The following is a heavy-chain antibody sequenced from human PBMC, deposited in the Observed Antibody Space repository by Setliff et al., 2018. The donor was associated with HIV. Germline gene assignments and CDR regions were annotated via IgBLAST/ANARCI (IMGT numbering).Heavy chain of an antibody. Sequence: SETLSLTCTVSGGSISTYYWSWIRQSAGKGLEWIGRVHKSGNTDYNPSLKGRVTMSVDTSKNQFFLKLTSMTAADTAIYYCARDMEDFGVLPSAPFDLWGRGTLVTVSS. J-gene: IGHJ5*02. CDR2: VHKSGNT. CDR1: GGSISTYY. CDR3: ARDMEDFGVLPSAPFDL. D-gene: IGHD2-2*01. V-gene: IGHV4-4*07.